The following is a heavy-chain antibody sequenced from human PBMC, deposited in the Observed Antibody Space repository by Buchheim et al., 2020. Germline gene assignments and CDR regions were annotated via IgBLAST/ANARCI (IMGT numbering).Heavy chain of an antibody. CDR3: AKVGSKYYYDCSGYYNDY. CDR1: GFTFSSYA. V-gene: IGHV3-23*01. J-gene: IGHJ4*02. Sequence: EVQLLESGGGLVQPGGSLRLSCAASGFTFSSYAMRWVRQAPGKGLEWVSAISCSGGSTYYADSVKGRFTISRDNSKNTLYLQMNSLRAEDTTVDYCAKVGSKYYYDCSGYYNDYWGQGTL. CDR2: ISCSGGST. D-gene: IGHD3-22*01.